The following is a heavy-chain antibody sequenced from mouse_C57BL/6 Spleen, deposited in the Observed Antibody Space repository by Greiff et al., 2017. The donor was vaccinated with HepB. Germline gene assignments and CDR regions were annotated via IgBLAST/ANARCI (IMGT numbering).Heavy chain of an antibody. V-gene: IGHV1-52*01. CDR2: IDPSDSET. D-gene: IGHD2-1*01. J-gene: IGHJ4*01. CDR3: ARLVYYGNYDAMDY. CDR1: GYTFTSYW. Sequence: VKLQQPGAELVRPGSSVKLSCKASGYTFTSYWMHWVKQRPIQGLEWIGNIDPSDSETHYNQKFKDKATLTVDKSSSTAYMQLSSLTSEDSAVYYCARLVYYGNYDAMDYWGQGTSVTVSS.